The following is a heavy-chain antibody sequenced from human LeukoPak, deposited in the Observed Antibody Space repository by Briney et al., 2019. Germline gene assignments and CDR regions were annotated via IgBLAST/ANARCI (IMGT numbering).Heavy chain of an antibody. CDR3: ARERSPEDYMDV. CDR2: ISPNSGGT. Sequence: ASVKVSCKASGYTLSGYQLQWVRQAPGQGLEWMGWISPNSGGTHYAQKFQGRVTMTRDTSINTVYMELRRLRSDDTAVYYCARERSPEDYMDVWGKGTTVTVSS. J-gene: IGHJ6*03. V-gene: IGHV1-2*02. CDR1: GYTLSGYQ.